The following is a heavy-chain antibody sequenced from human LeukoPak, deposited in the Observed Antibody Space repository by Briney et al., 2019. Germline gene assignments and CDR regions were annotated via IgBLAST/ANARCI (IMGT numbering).Heavy chain of an antibody. V-gene: IGHV3-74*01. CDR3: AKDDFQDFWSGYPGY. D-gene: IGHD3-3*01. J-gene: IGHJ4*02. CDR2: IKDDGIGA. CDR1: GFTFNNYW. Sequence: RPGGSLRLSCTASGFTFNNYWMHWVRQAPGKGLVWVSRIKDDGIGANYGDPLKGRVTISRDNAKNTLYLQMNSLRAEDTAVYYCAKDDFQDFWSGYPGYWGQGTLVTVSS.